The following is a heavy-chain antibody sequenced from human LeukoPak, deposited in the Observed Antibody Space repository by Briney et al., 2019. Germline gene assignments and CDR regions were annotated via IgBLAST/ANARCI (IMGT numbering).Heavy chain of an antibody. V-gene: IGHV3-23*01. CDR3: AREFTSLLRGVFEEAYFDR. J-gene: IGHJ4*02. Sequence: HPGGSLRLSCAASGFTFSSSAMSWLRQTPGKGLEWVSAISGSGVNTYYADSVQGRFTVSRDNSKNTLFLQMNSLRAEDTAMYFCAREFTSLLRGVFEEAYFDRWGQGTLVTVSS. D-gene: IGHD3-10*01. CDR1: GFTFSSSA. CDR2: ISGSGVNT.